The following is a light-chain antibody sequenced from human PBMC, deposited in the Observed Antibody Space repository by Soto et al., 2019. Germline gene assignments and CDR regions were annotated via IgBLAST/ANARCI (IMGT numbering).Light chain of an antibody. CDR1: SSDIGGYNF. CDR3: SSHGGSNNPDA. Sequence: QSALTQPPSASGSPGQSVAISCTGTSSDIGGYNFVSWYQQHPGKAPKLMIYEVTKRPSGVPDRFSGSKSGNTATLIVSGLQAEDEADYYCSSHGGSNNPDAFGTGTKLTVL. J-gene: IGLJ1*01. CDR2: EVT. V-gene: IGLV2-8*01.